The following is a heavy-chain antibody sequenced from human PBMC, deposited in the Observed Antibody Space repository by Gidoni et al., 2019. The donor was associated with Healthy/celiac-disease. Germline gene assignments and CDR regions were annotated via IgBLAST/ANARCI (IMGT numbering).Heavy chain of an antibody. CDR2: IIPILGIA. CDR1: GGTVSSYA. J-gene: IGHJ4*02. Sequence: QVQLVQSGAEGKKPGSSVKVSCKASGGTVSSYAISWVRQAPGQGLEWMGRIIPILGIANYAQKFQGRVTITADKSTSTAYMELSSLRSEDTAVYYCARGPYGSGSYGAPFDYWGQGTLVTVSS. V-gene: IGHV1-69*04. D-gene: IGHD3-10*01. CDR3: ARGPYGSGSYGAPFDY.